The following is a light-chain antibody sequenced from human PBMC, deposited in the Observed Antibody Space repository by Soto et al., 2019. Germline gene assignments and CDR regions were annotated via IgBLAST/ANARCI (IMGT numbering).Light chain of an antibody. J-gene: IGKJ1*01. V-gene: IGKV1-17*01. CDR1: QDIKNH. CDR3: LQHNNYPRT. CDR2: AAS. Sequence: DIQMTQSPSSLSASVGDRVTITCRASQDIKNHLGWYQQNPGKAPKRLIFAASSLQSGVPSRFSGSGSGTEFTLTISSLQPEDFATYYCLQHNNYPRTFGQGTKMEIK.